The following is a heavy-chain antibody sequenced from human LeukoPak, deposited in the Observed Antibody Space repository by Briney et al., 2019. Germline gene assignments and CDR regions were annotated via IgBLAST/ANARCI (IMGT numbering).Heavy chain of an antibody. CDR3: ARDKPAEAALDF. V-gene: IGHV1-2*02. Sequence: ASVKVSCKASGYTFTGYYIHWVRQAPGQGLEWMGWINPNSGGTNYAQKFQGRVTMTRDRSIDTAYMDLRSLTYDDTAVYYCARDKPAEAALDFWGQGTLVTVSS. CDR1: GYTFTGYY. CDR2: INPNSGGT. J-gene: IGHJ4*02.